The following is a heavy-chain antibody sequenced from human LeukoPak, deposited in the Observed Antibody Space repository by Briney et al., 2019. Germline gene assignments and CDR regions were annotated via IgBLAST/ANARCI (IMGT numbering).Heavy chain of an antibody. Sequence: GASVKVSCKASGGTFSSYAISWVRQAPGQGLEWMGGIIPIFGTANYAQKFQGRVTITTDESTSTAYMELRSLRSDDTAVYYCARVSLAAAIAVFDYWGQGTLVTVSS. CDR2: IIPIFGTA. V-gene: IGHV1-69*05. D-gene: IGHD2-2*01. CDR3: ARVSLAAAIAVFDY. J-gene: IGHJ4*02. CDR1: GGTFSSYA.